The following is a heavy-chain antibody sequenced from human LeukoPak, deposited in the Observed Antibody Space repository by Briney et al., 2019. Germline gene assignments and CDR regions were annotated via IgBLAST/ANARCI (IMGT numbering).Heavy chain of an antibody. D-gene: IGHD6-13*01. CDR1: GFTFSSYA. V-gene: IGHV3-23*01. CDR2: ISGSGGTT. CDR3: ARGWADSSSCLT. J-gene: IGHJ4*02. Sequence: GGSLRPSCAASGFTFSSYAMSWVRQAPGKGLEWVSGISGSGGTTYYADSVKGRFTISRDNSKNTLYLQMNSLRAEDTAVYYCARGWADSSSCLTWGQGTLVTVSS.